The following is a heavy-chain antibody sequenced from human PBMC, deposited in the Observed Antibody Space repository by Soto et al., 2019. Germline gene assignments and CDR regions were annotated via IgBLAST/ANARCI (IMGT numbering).Heavy chain of an antibody. CDR1: GFTFSSSA. V-gene: IGHV3-23*01. Sequence: PGESLKISCAASGFTFSSSAMTWFRQAPGKGPEWVSSINNRGDSTYYADSVKGRFTISRDFSKNTLYLKMKNLRAEDTAVYYCAKPRSDTSGWGADWFDPWGQGTMVTVS. CDR2: INNRGDST. J-gene: IGHJ5*02. D-gene: IGHD3-22*01. CDR3: AKPRSDTSGWGADWFDP.